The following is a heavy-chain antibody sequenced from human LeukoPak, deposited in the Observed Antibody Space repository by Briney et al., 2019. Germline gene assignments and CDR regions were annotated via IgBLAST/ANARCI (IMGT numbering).Heavy chain of an antibody. D-gene: IGHD6-13*01. CDR1: SGSISSYY. CDR3: ATSYSSSWPEIDY. CDR2: MYYSGST. V-gene: IGHV4-59*04. J-gene: IGHJ4*02. Sequence: SETLSLTCTVSSGSISSYYWSWIRQPPGKGLEWIGTMYYSGSTHYNPSLESRLTMSVDTSKNQFSLKLSSVTAADTALYYCATSYSSSWPEIDYWGQGTVVTVSS.